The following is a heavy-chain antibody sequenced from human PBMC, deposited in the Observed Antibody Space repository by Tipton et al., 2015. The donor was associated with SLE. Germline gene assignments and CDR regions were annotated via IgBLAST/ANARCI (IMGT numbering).Heavy chain of an antibody. CDR2: IYHSGLT. V-gene: IGHV4-38-2*01. CDR3: ARQSVHGASYFYYMDV. CDR1: GFYVSDGFY. D-gene: IGHD4/OR15-4a*01. J-gene: IGHJ6*03. Sequence: TLSLTCAVSGFYVSDGFYWGWIRQPPGKGLEWIASIYHSGLTYPNPSLKSRIAFSVDTSNNQFSLRLSSVTAADTAVYYCARQSVHGASYFYYMDVWGKGTTVTVS.